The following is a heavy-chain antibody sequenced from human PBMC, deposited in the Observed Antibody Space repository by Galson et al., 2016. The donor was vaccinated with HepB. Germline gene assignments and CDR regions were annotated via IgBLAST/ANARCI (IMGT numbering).Heavy chain of an antibody. J-gene: IGHJ4*02. Sequence: SLRLSCAAAGFTVRNNYMSWVRQAPGRGLEWVSTLYSGGSSYYADSVEGRFTVSRDNAKNSLYLLMNSLRAEDTAVYYCARVRGDYGGTYDSWGQGTLVTVSS. CDR1: GFTVRNNY. D-gene: IGHD4-23*01. V-gene: IGHV3-53*01. CDR3: ARVRGDYGGTYDS. CDR2: LYSGGSS.